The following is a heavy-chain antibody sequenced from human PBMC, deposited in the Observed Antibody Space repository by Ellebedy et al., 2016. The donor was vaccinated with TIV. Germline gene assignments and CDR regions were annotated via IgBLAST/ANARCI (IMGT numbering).Heavy chain of an antibody. D-gene: IGHD2-15*01. J-gene: IGHJ5*02. V-gene: IGHV4-28*01. CDR3: ARMLGYCSGGSCYGGWFDP. CDR2: IYYSGST. CDR1: GYSISSSNW. Sequence: MLSETLSLTCAVSGYSISSSNWWGWIRQPPGKGLEWIGYIYYSGSTYYNPSLKSRVTVSVDTSKNQFSLQLNSVTPEDTAVYYCARMLGYCSGGSCYGGWFDPWGQGTLVTVSS.